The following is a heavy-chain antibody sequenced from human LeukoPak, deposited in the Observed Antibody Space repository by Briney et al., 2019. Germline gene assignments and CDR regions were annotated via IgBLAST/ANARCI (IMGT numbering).Heavy chain of an antibody. CDR1: GYTFTAYY. CDR3: ARHPYDSSGYYNWLDP. J-gene: IGHJ5*02. Sequence: GASVKVSCKPSGYTFTAYYIHWVRQAPGQGLEWMGWINPNSGGTNYAQKFQGRVTMTRDTSISTAYMELSRLRTDDTAVYYCARHPYDSSGYYNWLDPWGQGTLVTVSS. CDR2: INPNSGGT. D-gene: IGHD3-22*01. V-gene: IGHV1-2*02.